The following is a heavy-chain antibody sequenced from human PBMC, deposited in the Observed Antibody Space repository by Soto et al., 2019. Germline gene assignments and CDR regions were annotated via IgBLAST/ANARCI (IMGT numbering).Heavy chain of an antibody. V-gene: IGHV3-30*18. CDR3: AKDGSSIAVAGEGYYYGMDV. CDR1: GFTFSSYG. J-gene: IGHJ6*02. Sequence: QVQLVESGGGVVQPGRSLRLSCAASGFTFSSYGMHWVRQAPGKGLEWVAVISYDGSNKYYADSVKGGFTISRDNSKNTLYLQMNSLRAEDTAVYYCAKDGSSIAVAGEGYYYGMDVWGQGTTVTISS. D-gene: IGHD6-19*01. CDR2: ISYDGSNK.